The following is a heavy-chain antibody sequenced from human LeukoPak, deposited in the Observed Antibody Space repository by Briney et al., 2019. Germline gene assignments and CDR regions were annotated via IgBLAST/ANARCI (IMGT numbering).Heavy chain of an antibody. D-gene: IGHD1-26*01. Sequence: SETLSLTCSVSGYSISSGFYCGWIRQPPGKGLEWIGSIYHSGTTYKNPSLKSRLTISVDTSKNQFSLKLNSVTASDTAVYYCARLTVGALIWFDPWGQGTLVTVSS. V-gene: IGHV4-38-2*02. CDR2: IYHSGTT. CDR1: GYSISSGFY. J-gene: IGHJ5*02. CDR3: ARLTVGALIWFDP.